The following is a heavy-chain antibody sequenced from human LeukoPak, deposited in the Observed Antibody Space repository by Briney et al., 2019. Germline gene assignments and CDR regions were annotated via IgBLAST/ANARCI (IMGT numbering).Heavy chain of an antibody. J-gene: IGHJ6*02. V-gene: IGHV4-59*08. CDR1: GGSFSGYY. CDR3: ARHVRGYYGMDV. CDR2: IYYSGST. Sequence: PSETLSLTCAVYGGSFSGYYWSWIRQPPGKGLEWIGYIYYSGSTNYNPSLKSRVTISVDTSKNQFSLKLSSVTAADTAVYYCARHVRGYYGMDVWGQGTTVTVSS.